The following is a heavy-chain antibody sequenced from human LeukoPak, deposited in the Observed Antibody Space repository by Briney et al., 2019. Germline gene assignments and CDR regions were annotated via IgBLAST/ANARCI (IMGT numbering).Heavy chain of an antibody. V-gene: IGHV4-39*07. Sequence: PSETLSLTCTVSGGSISSSSYYWGWIRQPPGKGLEWIGSIYTSGSTNYNPSLKSRVTMSVDTSKNQFSLKLSSVTAADTAVYYCARDSMAIGIVGATTPSGNWFDPWGQGTLVTVSS. CDR1: GGSISSSSYY. CDR3: ARDSMAIGIVGATTPSGNWFDP. J-gene: IGHJ5*02. D-gene: IGHD1-26*01. CDR2: IYTSGST.